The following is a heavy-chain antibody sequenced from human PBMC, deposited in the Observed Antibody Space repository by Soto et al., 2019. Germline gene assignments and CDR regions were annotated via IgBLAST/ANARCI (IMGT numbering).Heavy chain of an antibody. J-gene: IGHJ4*02. V-gene: IGHV2-5*02. Sequence: QITLKESGPTLVKPTQTLTLTCTFSGFSLSTSGVGVGCILQPPGKALEWRPLIYWDDDKRYSPSLKSRLTITKDTPKNQAVLTMTNMDPVDTATYYSPHRRRGSYFDYWGQGTLFTVSS. D-gene: IGHD3-16*01. CDR2: IYWDDDK. CDR3: PHRRRGSYFDY. CDR1: GFSLSTSGVG.